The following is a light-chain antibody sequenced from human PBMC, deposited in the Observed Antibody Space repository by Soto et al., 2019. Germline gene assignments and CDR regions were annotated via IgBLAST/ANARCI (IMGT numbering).Light chain of an antibody. CDR2: EVS. Sequence: QSVLTQPASVSLSPGKSITISCTGTSSDVGGYNYVAWYQQYPGKAPKLMIYEVSDRPSGVSIRFSGSKSGNTASLTISGLQADDEADYYCSSYTSSSTLVFGTGTKVTVL. CDR1: SSDVGGYNY. J-gene: IGLJ1*01. V-gene: IGLV2-14*01. CDR3: SSYTSSSTLV.